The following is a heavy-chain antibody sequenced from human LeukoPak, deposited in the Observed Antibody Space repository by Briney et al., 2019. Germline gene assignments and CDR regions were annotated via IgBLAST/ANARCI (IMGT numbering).Heavy chain of an antibody. CDR1: GGSISSSSYY. CDR3: ARASSHYMTTVVKGTSGAFDI. J-gene: IGHJ3*02. Sequence: SETLSLTCTVSGGSISSSSYYWGWIRQPPGKGLEWIGSIYYSGSTYYNPSLKSRVTISVDTSKNQFSLKLSSVTAADTAVYYCARASSHYMTTVVKGTSGAFDIWGQGTMVTVSS. D-gene: IGHD4-23*01. V-gene: IGHV4-39*07. CDR2: IYYSGST.